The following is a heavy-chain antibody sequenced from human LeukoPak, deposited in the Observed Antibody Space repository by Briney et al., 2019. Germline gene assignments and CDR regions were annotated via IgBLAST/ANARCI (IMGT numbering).Heavy chain of an antibody. V-gene: IGHV4-59*01. CDR3: ASSHIVVVSAASAFDI. Sequence: SETLSLTCSVSGGSLKSYYWNWIRQPPGKGLEWIGYIYHSGSTNYNPSLKSRVTISVDTSKSQFSLKLSSVTAADTAVYYCASSHIVVVSAASAFDIWGQGTMVTVSS. D-gene: IGHD2-2*01. CDR1: GGSLKSYY. J-gene: IGHJ3*02. CDR2: IYHSGST.